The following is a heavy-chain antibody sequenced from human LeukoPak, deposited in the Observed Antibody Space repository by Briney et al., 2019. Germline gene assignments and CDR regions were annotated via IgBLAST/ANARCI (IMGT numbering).Heavy chain of an antibody. CDR2: ISYDGSNK. J-gene: IGHJ3*02. CDR1: GFTFSSYA. D-gene: IGHD4-17*01. CDR3: ARSHGDPTFNDAFDI. Sequence: GGSLRLSCAASGFTFSSYAMHWVCQAPGKGLEWVAVISYDGSNKYYADSVKGRFTISRDNSKNTLYLQMNSLRAEDTAVYYCARSHGDPTFNDAFDIWGQGTMVTVSS. V-gene: IGHV3-30-3*01.